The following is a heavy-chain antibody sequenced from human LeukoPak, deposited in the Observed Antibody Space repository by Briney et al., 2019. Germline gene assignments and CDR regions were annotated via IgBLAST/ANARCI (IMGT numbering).Heavy chain of an antibody. D-gene: IGHD5-12*01. CDR1: GFTFYDYA. J-gene: IGHJ3*02. CDR3: AKGFPVPTITGGAFDI. V-gene: IGHV3-9*03. Sequence: GGSLRLSCAASGFTFYDYAMHWVRQAPGKDLEWVSGISWNSGSIGYADSVKGRFTISRDNAKNSLYLQMNSLRAEDMALYYCAKGFPVPTITGGAFDIWGQGTMVTVSS. CDR2: ISWNSGSI.